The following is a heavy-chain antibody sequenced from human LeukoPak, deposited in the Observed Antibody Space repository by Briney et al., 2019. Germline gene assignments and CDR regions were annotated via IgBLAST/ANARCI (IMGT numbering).Heavy chain of an antibody. CDR2: ISSSSYI. Sequence: GGSLRLSCAASGFTFSSYSMNWVRQAPGKGLEWVSSISSSSYIYYADSVKGRFTISRDNAKNSLYLQMNSLRAEDTAVYYCARESISVGEVDFDYWGQGTLVTVSS. D-gene: IGHD6-6*01. CDR1: GFTFSSYS. J-gene: IGHJ4*02. CDR3: ARESISVGEVDFDY. V-gene: IGHV3-21*01.